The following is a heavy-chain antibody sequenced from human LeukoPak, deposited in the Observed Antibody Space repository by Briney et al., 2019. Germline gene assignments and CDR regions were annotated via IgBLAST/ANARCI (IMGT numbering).Heavy chain of an antibody. Sequence: GGSLRLSCAVSGFTFSSYWMSWVRQAPGKGLEWVANIKQDGSEKYYMDSVKGRFTISRDNAKNSLYLQMNSLRAEDTAVYYCARALIVGPTTTNFDYWGQGTLVTVSS. CDR1: GFTFSSYW. V-gene: IGHV3-7*01. CDR2: IKQDGSEK. D-gene: IGHD1-26*01. CDR3: ARALIVGPTTTNFDY. J-gene: IGHJ4*02.